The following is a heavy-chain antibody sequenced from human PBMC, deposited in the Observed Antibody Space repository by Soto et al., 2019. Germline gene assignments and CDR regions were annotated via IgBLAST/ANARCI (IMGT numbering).Heavy chain of an antibody. D-gene: IGHD2-2*02. CDR2: SHSSVSS. Sequence: QLQLQESGPGLVKPSETVSLTCAVSGASVSSTSYYWAWLRQPPGRVLEWVGTSHSSVSSYYNPSLQSRVTISLDTSKNQFSLRLTSVTAPDTAVYFCARHDDLYTSFDYWGQGTLLSVSS. V-gene: IGHV4-39*01. CDR1: GASVSSTSYY. J-gene: IGHJ4*02. CDR3: ARHDDLYTSFDY.